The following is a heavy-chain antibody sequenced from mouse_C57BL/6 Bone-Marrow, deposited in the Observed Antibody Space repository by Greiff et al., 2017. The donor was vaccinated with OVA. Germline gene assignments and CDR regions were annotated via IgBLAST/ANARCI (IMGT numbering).Heavy chain of an antibody. V-gene: IGHV1-76*01. J-gene: IGHJ1*03. Sequence: VKLSCKASGYTFTDYYINWVKQRPGQGLEWIARIYPGSGNTYYNEKFKGKATLTAEKSSSTAYMQLSSLTSEDSAVYFCARKGYGSSYWYFDVWGTGTTVTVSS. CDR1: GYTFTDYY. D-gene: IGHD1-1*01. CDR3: ARKGYGSSYWYFDV. CDR2: IYPGSGNT.